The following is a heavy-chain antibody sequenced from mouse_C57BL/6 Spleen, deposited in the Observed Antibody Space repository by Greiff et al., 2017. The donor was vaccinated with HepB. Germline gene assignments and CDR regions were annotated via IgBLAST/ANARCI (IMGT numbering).Heavy chain of an antibody. CDR1: GYTFTSYW. CDR3: ARSDTTVVEDYFDY. J-gene: IGHJ2*01. V-gene: IGHV1-55*01. CDR2: IYPGSGST. Sequence: VQLKQPGAELVKPGASVKMSCKASGYTFTSYWITWVKQRPGQGLEWIGDIYPGSGSTNYNEKFKSKATLTVDTSSSTAYMQLSSLTSEDSAVYYCARSDTTVVEDYFDYWGQGTTLTVSS. D-gene: IGHD1-1*01.